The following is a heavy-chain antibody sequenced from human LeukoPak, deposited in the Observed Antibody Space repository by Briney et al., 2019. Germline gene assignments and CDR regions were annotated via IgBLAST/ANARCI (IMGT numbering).Heavy chain of an antibody. CDR2: IYSGGST. CDR1: GFTVSSNY. CDR3: ARGDYADYYYYGMDV. J-gene: IGHJ6*02. D-gene: IGHD4-17*01. Sequence: GGSLRLSCAASGFTVSSNYMSWVRQAPGKGLEWVSVIYSGGSTYYADSVKGRFTISRDNSKNTLYLQMNSLRAEDTAVYYCARGDYADYYYYGMDVWGQGTTVTVSS. V-gene: IGHV3-53*01.